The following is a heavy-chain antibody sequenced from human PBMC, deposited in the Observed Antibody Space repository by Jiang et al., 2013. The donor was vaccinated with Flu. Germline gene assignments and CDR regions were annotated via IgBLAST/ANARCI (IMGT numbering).Heavy chain of an antibody. CDR2: IYHSGST. CDR1: GGSISSSNW. J-gene: IGHJ6*04. CDR3: ASWYYDILTGYLAPYYYGMDV. Sequence: TCAVSGGSISSSNWWSWVRQPPGKGLEWIGEIYHSGSTNYNPSLKSRVTISVDKSKNQFSLKLSSVTAADTAVYYCASWYYDILTGYLAPYYYGMDVWGKGTTVTVSS. D-gene: IGHD3-9*01. V-gene: IGHV4-4*02.